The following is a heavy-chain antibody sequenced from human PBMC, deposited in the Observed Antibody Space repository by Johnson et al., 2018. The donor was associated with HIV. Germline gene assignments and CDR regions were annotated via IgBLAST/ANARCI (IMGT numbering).Heavy chain of an antibody. CDR3: TSQRWKQGDAFDI. J-gene: IGHJ3*02. CDR2: ISWNSASV. D-gene: IGHD4-23*01. V-gene: IGHV3-9*01. CDR1: GFTFDDYA. Sequence: VQLVESGGGLVQPGRSLRLSCAASGFTFDDYAMHWVRQAPGKGLEWVSGISWNSASVGYADSVKGRFTISRDNVKNSLFLQMNSLRDEDTALYYCTSQRWKQGDAFDIWGQGTTVIVSS.